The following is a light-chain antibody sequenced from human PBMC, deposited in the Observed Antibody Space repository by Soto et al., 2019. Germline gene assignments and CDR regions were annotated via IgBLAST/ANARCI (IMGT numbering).Light chain of an antibody. Sequence: GDRVTITCRASQRISGGLAWYQQKPGKAPKVLIYDASILESGVPSRFSGSGSGTEFTLTISSLQPDDFATYYCQHYNSYSEAFGQGTKVDI. CDR3: QHYNSYSEA. J-gene: IGKJ1*01. CDR2: DAS. V-gene: IGKV1-5*01. CDR1: QRISGG.